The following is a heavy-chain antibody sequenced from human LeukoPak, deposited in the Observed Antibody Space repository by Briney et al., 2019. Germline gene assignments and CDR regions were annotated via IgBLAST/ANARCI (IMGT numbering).Heavy chain of an antibody. CDR1: GFTVSSNY. CDR3: AKVSLESSNYYHDF. D-gene: IGHD3-22*01. V-gene: IGHV3-53*01. J-gene: IGHJ4*02. CDR2: IYSGGST. Sequence: GGSLRLSCAASGFTVSSNYMSWVRQAPGKGLEWVSVIYSGGSTYYADSVKGRFTISRDNSKNTLYLQMNSLRAEDSAVYYCAKVSLESSNYYHDFWGQGTMVSVSS.